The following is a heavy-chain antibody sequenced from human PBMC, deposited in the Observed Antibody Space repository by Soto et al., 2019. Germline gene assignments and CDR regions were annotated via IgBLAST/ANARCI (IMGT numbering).Heavy chain of an antibody. CDR2: IYYSGST. CDR1: GGSISSGGYY. J-gene: IGHJ6*02. Sequence: QVQLQESGPGLVKPSQTLSLTCTVSGGSISSGGYYWSWIRQHPGKGLEWIGYIYYSGSTYYNPSLTGRVTISVDTSKNQFSLKLSSVTAADTAVYYCATLTMVRGALWYYYGMDVWGQGTTVTVSS. D-gene: IGHD3-10*01. V-gene: IGHV4-31*03. CDR3: ATLTMVRGALWYYYGMDV.